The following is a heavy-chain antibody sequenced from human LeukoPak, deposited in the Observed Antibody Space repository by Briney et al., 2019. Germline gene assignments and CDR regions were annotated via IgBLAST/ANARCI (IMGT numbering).Heavy chain of an antibody. CDR2: INPNSGGT. V-gene: IGHV1-2*02. Sequence: ASVKVSCKASGYTFTGYYMYWVRQAPGQGLEWMGWINPNSGGTNYAQKFQGRVTMTRDTPISTAYMELSRLRSDDTAVYYCARDLSRIAAAGIDYWGQGTLVTVSS. CDR3: ARDLSRIAAAGIDY. J-gene: IGHJ4*02. CDR1: GYTFTGYY. D-gene: IGHD6-13*01.